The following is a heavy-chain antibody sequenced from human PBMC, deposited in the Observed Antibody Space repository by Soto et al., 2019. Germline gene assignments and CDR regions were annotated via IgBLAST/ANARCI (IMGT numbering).Heavy chain of an antibody. Sequence: SLSLTCAVSGVSISNDYFYWSWIRQPPGKGLEWIGYIHSSGRTYYNPSLKSRLDISIDTSKNHFSLKMTSVTAADTAVYFCARGGAIADFYFDSWGQGMLVTVYS. J-gene: IGHJ4*02. D-gene: IGHD1-26*01. V-gene: IGHV4-30-4*01. CDR1: GVSISNDYFY. CDR3: ARGGAIADFYFDS. CDR2: IHSSGRT.